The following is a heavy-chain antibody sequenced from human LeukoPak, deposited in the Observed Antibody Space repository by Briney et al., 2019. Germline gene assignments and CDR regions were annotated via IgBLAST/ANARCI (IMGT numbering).Heavy chain of an antibody. V-gene: IGHV3-11*01. CDR3: AREYSSSWYERGLDAFDI. D-gene: IGHD6-13*01. Sequence: KPGGSLRLSCAASGFTLSDYYMSWIRQAPGKGLEWVSYISSSGSTIYYADSVKGRFTISRDNAKNSLYLQMNSLRAEDTAVYYCAREYSSSWYERGLDAFDIWGQGTMVTVSS. J-gene: IGHJ3*02. CDR1: GFTLSDYY. CDR2: ISSSGSTI.